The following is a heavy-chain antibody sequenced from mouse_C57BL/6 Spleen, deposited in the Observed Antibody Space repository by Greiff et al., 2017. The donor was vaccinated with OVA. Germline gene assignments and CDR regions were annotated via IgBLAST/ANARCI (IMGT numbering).Heavy chain of an antibody. Sequence: EVKLQESGPGLVKPSQSLSLTCSVTGYSITSGYYWNWIRQFPGNKLEWMGYISYDGSNNYNPSLKNRISITRDTSKNQFFLKLNSVTTEDTATYYCARDGITTVVATGYFDYWGQGTTLTVSS. D-gene: IGHD1-1*01. CDR3: ARDGITTVVATGYFDY. V-gene: IGHV3-6*01. CDR1: GYSITSGYY. CDR2: ISYDGSN. J-gene: IGHJ2*01.